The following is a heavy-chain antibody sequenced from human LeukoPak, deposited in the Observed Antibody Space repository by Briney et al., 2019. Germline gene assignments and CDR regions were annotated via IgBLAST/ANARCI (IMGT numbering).Heavy chain of an antibody. D-gene: IGHD3-10*01. Sequence: GGSLRLSCAASGFTFSSYAMTWVRQAPGKCLQWVSTISVSGENTYYADSVKGRFTISRDISKSTLYLQMNSLRDEDTALYYCAKYGSGTYYNGLHWGQGTLVTVSS. J-gene: IGHJ4*02. CDR3: AKYGSGTYYNGLH. CDR2: ISVSGENT. V-gene: IGHV3-23*01. CDR1: GFTFSSYA.